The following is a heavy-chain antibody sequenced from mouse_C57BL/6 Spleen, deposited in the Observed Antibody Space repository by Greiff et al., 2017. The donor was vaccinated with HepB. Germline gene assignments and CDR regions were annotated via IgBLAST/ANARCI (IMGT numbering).Heavy chain of an antibody. V-gene: IGHV1-19*01. D-gene: IGHD2-10*02. CDR1: GYTFTDYY. CDR2: INPYNGGT. J-gene: IGHJ1*03. Sequence: VQLQQSGPVLVKPGASVKMSCKASGYTFTDYYMNWVKQSHGKSLEWIGVINPYNGGTSYNQKFKGKATLTVDKSSSTSYMELNSLTSEDSAVYYCAREYCNRYFDVWGTGTTVTVSS. CDR3: AREYCNRYFDV.